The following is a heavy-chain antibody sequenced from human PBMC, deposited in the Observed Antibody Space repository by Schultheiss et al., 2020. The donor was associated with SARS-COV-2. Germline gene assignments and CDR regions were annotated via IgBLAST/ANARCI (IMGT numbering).Heavy chain of an antibody. Sequence: GESLKISCAASGFTFSSYEMNWVRQAPGKGLEWVSYISSSGSTIYYADSVKGRFTISRDNAKNSLYLQMNSLRAEDTAVYYCARQGGSSGPIYYYYYGMDVWGQGTTVIVSS. V-gene: IGHV3-48*03. CDR3: ARQGGSSGPIYYYYYGMDV. CDR1: GFTFSSYE. D-gene: IGHD6-19*01. CDR2: ISSSGSTI. J-gene: IGHJ6*02.